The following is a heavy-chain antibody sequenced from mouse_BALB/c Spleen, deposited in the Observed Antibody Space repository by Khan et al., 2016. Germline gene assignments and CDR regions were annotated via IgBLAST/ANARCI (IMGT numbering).Heavy chain of an antibody. Sequence: VQLQQSGAELVKPGASVKLSCTASGFNIKDTYMHWMIQRPEQGLEWIGRIDPANDNTKYDPKFQGKATITADTSSNTAYLQLSSLTSEDTAVYYCARSCYTSWFAYWGQGTLVTVSA. D-gene: IGHD2-12*01. CDR3: ARSCYTSWFAY. J-gene: IGHJ3*01. V-gene: IGHV14-3*02. CDR1: GFNIKDTY. CDR2: IDPANDNT.